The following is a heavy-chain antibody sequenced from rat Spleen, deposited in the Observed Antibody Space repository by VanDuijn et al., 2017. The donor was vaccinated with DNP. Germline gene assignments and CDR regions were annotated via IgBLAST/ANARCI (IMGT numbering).Heavy chain of an antibody. CDR3: ARGGRGGAMNV. J-gene: IGHJ4*01. D-gene: IGHD1-11*01. CDR1: GFSLTNYN. CDR2: IWNTGGT. V-gene: IGHV2-41*01. Sequence: QVQLKESGPGLVQPSQTLSLTCTVAGFSLTNYNMHWVRQPPGKDLEWMGVIWNTGGTLYNSALKSRLSISKDTSKSQVFLELNRLQTEDTATYYWARGGRGGAMNVWGQGTSVTVSS.